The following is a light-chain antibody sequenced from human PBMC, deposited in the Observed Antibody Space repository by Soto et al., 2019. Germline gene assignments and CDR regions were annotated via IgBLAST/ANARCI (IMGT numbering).Light chain of an antibody. V-gene: IGLV2-8*01. J-gene: IGLJ1*01. CDR3: ASYAGNNIFL. CDR1: NTDVGGYKY. Sequence: QSALTQPPSASGAPGQSVTISCTGTNTDVGGYKYVSWYQQHPGKAPKLIIYQVNRRPSGVPGRFSGSVSGNTASLTVSGLQAEDEAEYYCASYAGNNIFLFGSGTKSPS. CDR2: QVN.